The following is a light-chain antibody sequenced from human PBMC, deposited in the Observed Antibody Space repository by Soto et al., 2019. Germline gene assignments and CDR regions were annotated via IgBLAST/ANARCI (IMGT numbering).Light chain of an antibody. J-gene: IGKJ4*01. CDR3: QPRNTWPLT. Sequence: EIVMTKSPDTLSVSPGQSAALSCSASERINSNSAWYQHKSCQPPRLLIYGASTRVSVVPARFSGSGSGTEFSLTISSLQYDDFPIDYSQPRNTWPLTSGGGTKVE. CDR1: ERINSN. V-gene: IGKV3-15*01. CDR2: GAS.